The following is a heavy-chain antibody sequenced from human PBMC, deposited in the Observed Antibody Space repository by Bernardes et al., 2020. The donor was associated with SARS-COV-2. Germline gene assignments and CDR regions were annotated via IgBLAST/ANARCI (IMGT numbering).Heavy chain of an antibody. V-gene: IGHV4-61*04. CDR1: GGSISSDNHY. CDR2: IHHSGIT. CDR3: DTAVYYCARGWRENSFDY. J-gene: IGHJ4*02. D-gene: IGHD3-10*01. Sequence: SESLSPTCAVSGGSISSDNHYWNWLRQSPGQGLEWIANIHHSGITYYNPSLQSRVSISIDTSQNQFSLRLNSVYLQMNSLRAEDTAVYYCARGWRENSFDYWGQGALVTVSS.